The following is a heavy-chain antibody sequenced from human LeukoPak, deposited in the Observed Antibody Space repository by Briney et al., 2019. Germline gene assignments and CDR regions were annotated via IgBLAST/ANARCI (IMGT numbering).Heavy chain of an antibody. CDR1: GFTVSSHY. J-gene: IGHJ4*02. CDR2: IYSGGST. V-gene: IGHV3-53*01. D-gene: IGHD5-24*01. Sequence: GGSLRLSCAASGFTVSSHYMSWVRQAPGKGLEWVSVIYSGGSTYYADSVKGRFTISRDNSKNTLYLQMNSLRAEDTAVYYCARESRDGYNFDYWGQGTLVTVSS. CDR3: ARESRDGYNFDY.